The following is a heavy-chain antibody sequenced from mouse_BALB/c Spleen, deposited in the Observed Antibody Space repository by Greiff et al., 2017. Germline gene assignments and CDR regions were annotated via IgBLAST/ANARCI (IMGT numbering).Heavy chain of an antibody. J-gene: IGHJ2*01. Sequence: EVKLVESGPGLVKPSQSLSLTCSVTGYSITSGYYWNWIRQFPGNKLEWMGYISYDGSNNYNPSLKNRISITRDTSKNQFFLKLNSVTTEDTATYYCARDYYDYDNYWGQGTTLTVSS. CDR2: ISYDGSN. V-gene: IGHV3-6*02. D-gene: IGHD2-4*01. CDR1: GYSITSGYY. CDR3: ARDYYDYDNY.